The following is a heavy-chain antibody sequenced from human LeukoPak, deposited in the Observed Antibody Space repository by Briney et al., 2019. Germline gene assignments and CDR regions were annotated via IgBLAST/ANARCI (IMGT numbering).Heavy chain of an antibody. CDR1: GYSFTSYW. V-gene: IGHV5-51*01. D-gene: IGHD4-11*01. Sequence: GASLQISCKGSGYSFTSYWIGWVRQLPGKGLEWMGIIYPGDSDTRYSPSFQGQVTISADKSISTAYLQWSSLKASDTAMYYCATGPTPYYFDYWGQGTLVTVYS. CDR3: ATGPTPYYFDY. CDR2: IYPGDSDT. J-gene: IGHJ4*02.